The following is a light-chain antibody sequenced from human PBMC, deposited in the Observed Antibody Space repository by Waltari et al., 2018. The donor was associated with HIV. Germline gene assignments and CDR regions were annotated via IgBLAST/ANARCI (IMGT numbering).Light chain of an antibody. CDR1: QGISSA. CDR3: QHFNNYPLT. Sequence: AIQSTQSQSSPSASVGDRVTITCRASQGISSALAWYQQTPGKAPKLLIYDASTLESGVPSRFRGSGSGTDFTLTISSLQPEDFATYYCQHFNNYPLTFGPGTKVDIK. CDR2: DAS. V-gene: IGKV1D-13*01. J-gene: IGKJ3*01.